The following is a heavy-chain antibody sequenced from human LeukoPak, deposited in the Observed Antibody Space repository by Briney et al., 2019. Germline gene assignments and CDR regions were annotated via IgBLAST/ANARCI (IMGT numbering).Heavy chain of an antibody. D-gene: IGHD1-26*01. Sequence: GGSLRLSCVTSGFTFTNAWMSWVRQHPGAGLQWVGRIKSKTDGGTTDYAAPVKGRFTISRDDSKNTLYLQMNSLKTEDTAVYYCTTSQATYDYWGQGTLVTVSS. J-gene: IGHJ4*02. CDR1: GFTFTNAW. CDR2: IKSKTDGGTT. V-gene: IGHV3-15*01. CDR3: TTSQATYDY.